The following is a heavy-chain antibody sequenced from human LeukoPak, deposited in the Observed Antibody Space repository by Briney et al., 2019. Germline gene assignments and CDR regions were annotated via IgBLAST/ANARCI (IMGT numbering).Heavy chain of an antibody. CDR1: GFTVSSNY. CDR2: IYSGGST. D-gene: IGHD3-22*01. Sequence: PGGSLRLSCAASGFTVSSNYMSWVRQAPGKGLEWVSVIYSGGSTYYADSVKGRFTISRDNSKNTLYLQMNSLRAEDTAVYYCARDLYDSSGYYPGPFDYWGQGTLVTVSS. CDR3: ARDLYDSSGYYPGPFDY. J-gene: IGHJ4*02. V-gene: IGHV3-66*02.